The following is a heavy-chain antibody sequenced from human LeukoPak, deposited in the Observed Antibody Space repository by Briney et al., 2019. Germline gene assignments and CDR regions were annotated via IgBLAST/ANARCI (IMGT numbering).Heavy chain of an antibody. D-gene: IGHD6-13*01. CDR3: ARVGFTSSWSNFDY. J-gene: IGHJ4*02. CDR1: GYTFSAYF. Sequence: ASVKVSCKASGYTFSAYFIHWVRQAPGQGLEWMGRINPNGGDTNYAQKFQGRVTMTGDTSISTAYMELSSLRSDDTAMYYCARVGFTSSWSNFDYWGQGTLVTVSS. V-gene: IGHV1-2*06. CDR2: INPNGGDT.